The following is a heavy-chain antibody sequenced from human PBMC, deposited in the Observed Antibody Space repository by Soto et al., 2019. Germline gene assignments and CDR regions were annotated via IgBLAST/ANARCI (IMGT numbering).Heavy chain of an antibody. CDR1: GYTFTSYG. CDR2: ISAYNGNT. Sequence: ASVKVSCKASGYTFTSYGISWVRQAPGQGLEWMGWISAYNGNTSYAQKLQGRVTMTTDTSTSTAYMELRSLRSDDTAVYYCARDTAIDYYYGMDVWGQGTTVTVSS. J-gene: IGHJ6*02. V-gene: IGHV1-18*01. D-gene: IGHD5-18*01. CDR3: ARDTAIDYYYGMDV.